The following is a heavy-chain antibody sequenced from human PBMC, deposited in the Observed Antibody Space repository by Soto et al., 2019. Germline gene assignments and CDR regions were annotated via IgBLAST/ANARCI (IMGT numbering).Heavy chain of an antibody. CDR3: ARVPYDSSAYYYGGDAFDI. J-gene: IGHJ3*02. D-gene: IGHD3-22*01. CDR2: ISSSSSTI. CDR1: GFTFSSYS. V-gene: IGHV3-48*02. Sequence: GGSLRLSCAASGFTFSSYSMNWVRQAPGKGLEWVSYISSSSSTIYYADSVKGRFTISRDNAKNSLYLQMNSLRDEETAVYYCARVPYDSSAYYYGGDAFDIWGQGTMVTVSS.